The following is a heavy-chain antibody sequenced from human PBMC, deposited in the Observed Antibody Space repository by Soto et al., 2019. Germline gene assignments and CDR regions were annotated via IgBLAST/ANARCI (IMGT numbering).Heavy chain of an antibody. V-gene: IGHV4-30-4*01. J-gene: IGHJ4*02. CDR1: GGSISSGNYY. CDR3: ARTAGDVYQLLFSY. CDR2: IFYSGST. Sequence: SETLSLTCTVSGGSISSGNYYWTWIRQPPGKGLEWIGYIFYSGSTSYNPSLKSRVTIAVDTSKNQFSLKLSSVTAADTAVYYCARTAGDVYQLLFSYWGQGTLVTVSS. D-gene: IGHD2-2*01.